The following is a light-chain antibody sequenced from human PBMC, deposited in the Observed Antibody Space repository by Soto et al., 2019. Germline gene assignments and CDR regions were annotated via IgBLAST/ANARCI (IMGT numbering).Light chain of an antibody. J-gene: IGLJ2*01. V-gene: IGLV2-11*01. CDR3: CAYAGSYNLV. Sequence: QSVLTQPRSVSGSPGQSVTISCTGTSSDVGAYNYVSWYQQHPGKAPKVMIYDVNKRPSGVPDRFSGSKSDNTASLTISGLQAEDEADYYCCAYAGSYNLVFGGGTQLTVL. CDR1: SSDVGAYNY. CDR2: DVN.